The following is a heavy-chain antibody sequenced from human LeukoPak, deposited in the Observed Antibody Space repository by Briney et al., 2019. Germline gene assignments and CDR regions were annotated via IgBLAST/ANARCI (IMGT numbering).Heavy chain of an antibody. CDR2: IYYSGST. Sequence: PSETLSLTCTVSGGSISSSSYYWGWIRQPPGKGLEWIGSIYYSGSTYYNPSLKSRVTISVDTSKNQFSLKLSSVTAADTAVYYCARGIWIQLWPPYFDYWGQGTLVTVSS. CDR3: ARGIWIQLWPPYFDY. J-gene: IGHJ4*02. V-gene: IGHV4-39*07. D-gene: IGHD5-18*01. CDR1: GGSISSSSYY.